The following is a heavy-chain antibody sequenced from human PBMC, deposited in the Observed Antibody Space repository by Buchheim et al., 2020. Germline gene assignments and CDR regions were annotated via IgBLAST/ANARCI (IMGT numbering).Heavy chain of an antibody. Sequence: QVQLQESGPGLVKPSGTLSLTCAVSGGSISSSNWWTWVRQPPGKGLEWIGEVYHGGSTHYNPSLKSRVTISVDKSRNQFSLRLTSVTAADTATYYCARHRGYSSNFDYWGQGTL. CDR1: GGSISSSNW. CDR3: ARHRGYSSNFDY. J-gene: IGHJ4*02. V-gene: IGHV4-4*02. CDR2: VYHGGST. D-gene: IGHD6-13*01.